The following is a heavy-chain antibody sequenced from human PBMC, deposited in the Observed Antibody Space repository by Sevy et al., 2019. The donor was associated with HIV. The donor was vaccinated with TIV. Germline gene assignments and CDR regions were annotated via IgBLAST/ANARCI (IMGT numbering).Heavy chain of an antibody. Sequence: SETLSLTCTVSGGSISSYYWSWIRQPPGKGLEWIGYIYYSGSTNYNPSLKSRVTISVDTSKNQFSLKLSSVTAADTXVYYCARGQKAYYYDSSGYPDAFDIWGQGTMVTVSS. D-gene: IGHD3-22*01. CDR1: GGSISSYY. J-gene: IGHJ3*02. V-gene: IGHV4-59*01. CDR3: ARGQKAYYYDSSGYPDAFDI. CDR2: IYYSGST.